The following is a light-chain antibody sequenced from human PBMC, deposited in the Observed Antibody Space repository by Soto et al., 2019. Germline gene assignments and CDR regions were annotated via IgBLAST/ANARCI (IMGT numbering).Light chain of an antibody. Sequence: EIVMTQSPATLSVSPGERATLSCRASQSVSSNLAWYQQKPGQAPRLRIYGASTRATGIPARFSGSGSGTEFTLTISSLQSKDFAVYYCQPYNNWGTFGQGTKVEIK. CDR2: GAS. J-gene: IGKJ1*01. CDR3: QPYNNWGT. V-gene: IGKV3-15*01. CDR1: QSVSSN.